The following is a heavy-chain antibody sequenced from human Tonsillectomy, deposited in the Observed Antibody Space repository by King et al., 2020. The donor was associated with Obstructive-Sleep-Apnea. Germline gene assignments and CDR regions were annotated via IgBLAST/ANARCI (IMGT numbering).Heavy chain of an antibody. CDR2: IFHTGGT. V-gene: IGHV4-4*02. J-gene: IGHJ4*02. Sequence: QLQLQESGPGLVQPSGTLSLTCAVSGGSISSNNWWNWVRQPPGKGLEWIGEIFHTGGTNYNPSLKSRLTISMDKSKNQISLELNSVTAADTAVYYCARGAGYYVDYWGQGTLVSVSS. D-gene: IGHD6-19*01. CDR1: GGSISSNNW. CDR3: ARGAGYYVDY.